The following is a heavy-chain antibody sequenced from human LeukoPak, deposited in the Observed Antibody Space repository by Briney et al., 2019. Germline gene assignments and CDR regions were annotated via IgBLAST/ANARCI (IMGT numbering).Heavy chain of an antibody. J-gene: IGHJ4*02. Sequence: ASVKVSCKASGDTFTGYYIHWVRQAPGQGLEWMGWINPNSGGTNYAQKFQGRVTMTRDTSISTAYMEMSRLRSDDTAVYYCARVWLTLIRGVIMPRHFDYWGQGTLVTISS. V-gene: IGHV1-2*02. CDR1: GDTFTGYY. CDR3: ARVWLTLIRGVIMPRHFDY. D-gene: IGHD3-10*01. CDR2: INPNSGGT.